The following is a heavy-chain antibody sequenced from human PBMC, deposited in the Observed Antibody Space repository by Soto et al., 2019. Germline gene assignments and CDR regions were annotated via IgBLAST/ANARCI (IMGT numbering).Heavy chain of an antibody. CDR3: AKYYYDSSGYSTRPGGTVDV. Sequence: GGSLILSCAASGFTFSSYGMHWVRQAPGKGLEWVAVISYDGSNKYYADSVKGRFTISRDNSKNTLYLQMNSLRAEDTAVYYCAKYYYDSSGYSTRPGGTVDVWGKGTTVTVSS. CDR1: GFTFSSYG. CDR2: ISYDGSNK. V-gene: IGHV3-30*18. J-gene: IGHJ6*04. D-gene: IGHD3-22*01.